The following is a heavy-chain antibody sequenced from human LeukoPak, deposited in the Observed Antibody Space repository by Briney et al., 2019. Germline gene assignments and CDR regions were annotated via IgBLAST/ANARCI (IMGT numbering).Heavy chain of an antibody. CDR1: GGPISSGGYS. CDR3: ARQMGDYYDSSGLDAFDI. J-gene: IGHJ3*02. Sequence: PSQTLSLTCAVSGGPISSGGYSWSWIRQPPGKGLEWIGYIYHSGSTYYNPSLKSRVTISVDRSKNQFSLKLSSVTAADTAVYYCARQMGDYYDSSGLDAFDIWGQGTMVTVSS. D-gene: IGHD3-22*01. V-gene: IGHV4-30-2*01. CDR2: IYHSGST.